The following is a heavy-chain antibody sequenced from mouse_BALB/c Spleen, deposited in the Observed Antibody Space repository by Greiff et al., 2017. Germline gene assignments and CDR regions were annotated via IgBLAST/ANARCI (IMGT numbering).Heavy chain of an antibody. CDR2: IWRGGST. V-gene: IGHV2-5-1*01. CDR1: GFSLTSYG. Sequence: QVQLQQSGPSLVQPSQSLSITCTVSGFSLTSYGVHWVRQSPGKGLEWLGVIWRGGSTDYNAAFMSRLSITKDNSKSQVFFKMNSLQADDTAIYYCAKNRGLDYAMDYWGQGTSVTVSS. CDR3: AKNRGLDYAMDY. J-gene: IGHJ4*01. D-gene: IGHD2-4*01.